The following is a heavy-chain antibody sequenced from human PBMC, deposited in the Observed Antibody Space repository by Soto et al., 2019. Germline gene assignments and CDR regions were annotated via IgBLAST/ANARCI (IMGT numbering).Heavy chain of an antibody. CDR1: GYIFAAYS. D-gene: IGHD2-15*01. V-gene: IGHV1-46*01. CDR2: VNPSGGST. Sequence: ASVKVSCKASGYIFAAYSMHWVRQAPGQGLEWMGVVNPSGGSTNYAQKFQGRITMTRDTSTSTVYMDLSSLTSEDTAVYYCAREENCSDGICYSEYFQRWGQGTLVTVSS. CDR3: AREENCSDGICYSEYFQR. J-gene: IGHJ1*01.